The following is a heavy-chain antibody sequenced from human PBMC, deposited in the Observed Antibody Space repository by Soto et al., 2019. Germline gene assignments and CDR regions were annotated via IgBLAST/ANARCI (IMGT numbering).Heavy chain of an antibody. D-gene: IGHD5-12*01. J-gene: IGHJ4*02. Sequence: SETLSLTCTVSGGSISSSSYYWGWIRQPPGKGLEWIGSIYYSGSTYYNPSLKSRVTISVDTSKNQFSLKLSSVTAADTAVYYCARLIDGYNSLFFDYWGQGTLVTVSS. V-gene: IGHV4-39*01. CDR1: GGSISSSSYY. CDR2: IYYSGST. CDR3: ARLIDGYNSLFFDY.